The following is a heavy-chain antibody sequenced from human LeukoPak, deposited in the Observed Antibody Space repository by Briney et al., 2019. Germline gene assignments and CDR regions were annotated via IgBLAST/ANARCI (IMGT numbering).Heavy chain of an antibody. V-gene: IGHV3-30*02. J-gene: IGHJ3*02. CDR3: AKFFRRGYSYGQKGAFDI. D-gene: IGHD5-18*01. CDR1: GFTFSTYG. CDR2: IRYDGSNK. Sequence: GGSLRLSCAASGFTFSTYGMQWVRQAPGKGLEWVAFIRYDGSNKYYADSVKGRFTISRDNSKNTLYLQMNSMGAEDTAVYYCAKFFRRGYSYGQKGAFDIWGQGTMVTVSS.